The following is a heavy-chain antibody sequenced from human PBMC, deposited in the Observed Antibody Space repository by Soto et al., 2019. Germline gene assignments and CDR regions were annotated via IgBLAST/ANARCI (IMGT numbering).Heavy chain of an antibody. CDR3: ARPLWRNDYNWGYFDL. CDR2: ISYDGSNK. CDR1: GFTFCSYA. V-gene: IGHV3-30-3*01. Sequence: QVQLVESGGGVVQPGRSLRLSCAASGFTFCSYAMHWVRQAPGKGLEWVAVISYDGSNKYYADSVKGRFTISRDNSKNTLYLQMNSLRAEDTAVYYCARPLWRNDYNWGYFDLWGRGTRVTVSS. J-gene: IGHJ2*01. D-gene: IGHD4-4*01.